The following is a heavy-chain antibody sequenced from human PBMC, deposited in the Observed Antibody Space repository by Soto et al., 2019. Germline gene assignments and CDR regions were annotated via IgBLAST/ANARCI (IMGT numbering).Heavy chain of an antibody. Sequence: QVQLVESGGGVVQPGRSLRLSCAASGFTFSSYGMHWVRQAPGKGLEWVAVISYDGSNKYYADSVKGRFTISRDNSKNPLYLQMNSPRAADTAVYYGAQTIYDFWSGALDCWGKGTVVTVSS. CDR2: ISYDGSNK. D-gene: IGHD3-3*01. CDR1: GFTFSSYG. CDR3: AQTIYDFWSGALDC. V-gene: IGHV3-30*18. J-gene: IGHJ4*02.